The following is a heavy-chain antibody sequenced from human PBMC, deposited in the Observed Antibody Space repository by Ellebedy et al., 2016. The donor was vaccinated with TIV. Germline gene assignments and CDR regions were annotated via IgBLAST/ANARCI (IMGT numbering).Heavy chain of an antibody. J-gene: IGHJ4*02. V-gene: IGHV3-30*03. CDR1: GFNVSIYG. D-gene: IGHD1-7*01. CDR3: ARDGRNWNSPFFDS. CDR2: ISHDGTGK. Sequence: GGSLRLXXAASGFNVSIYGMHWVRQAPGKGLEWVAVISHDGTGKYYADSVKGRFGISRDNAKNSLYLQMNSLRAENTAVYYCARDGRNWNSPFFDSWGQGTLVTVSS.